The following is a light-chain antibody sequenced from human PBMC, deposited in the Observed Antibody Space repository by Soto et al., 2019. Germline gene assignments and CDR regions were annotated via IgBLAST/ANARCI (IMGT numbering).Light chain of an antibody. Sequence: EIVLTQSPGTLSLSPGERATLSCRASQSVSSSYLAWYQQKPGQAPRLLIYGASTRATGIPDRFSGSGSGTDFALTISGLEPEDLAVYSCQQYGSSPLFAFGPGTKVDIK. J-gene: IGKJ3*01. CDR2: GAS. CDR3: QQYGSSPLFA. V-gene: IGKV3-20*01. CDR1: QSVSSSY.